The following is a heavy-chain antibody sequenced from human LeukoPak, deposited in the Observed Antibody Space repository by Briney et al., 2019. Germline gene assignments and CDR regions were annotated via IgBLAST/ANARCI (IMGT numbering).Heavy chain of an antibody. CDR3: AKDVRASGSPYFDY. CDR1: GFTFSSNA. Sequence: GGSLRLSCAASGFTFSSNAMSWVRQAPGKGLEWVSAIRGIGGSTYYADSVKGRFAISRDKSKNTLYLQMNSLRAEDTVVYYCAKDVRASGSPYFDYWGQGTLVTVSS. V-gene: IGHV3-23*01. CDR2: IRGIGGST. D-gene: IGHD3-22*01. J-gene: IGHJ4*02.